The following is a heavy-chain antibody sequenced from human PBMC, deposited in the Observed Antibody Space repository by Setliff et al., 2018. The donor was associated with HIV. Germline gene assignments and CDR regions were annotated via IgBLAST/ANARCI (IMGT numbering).Heavy chain of an antibody. J-gene: IGHJ3*02. CDR3: ARDLRWYDSSGSHDAFDI. CDR2: IGTAGDT. D-gene: IGHD3-22*01. Sequence: GGSLRLSCAASGFTFVNHDIEWVRQAPGKGLEWVSHIGTAGDTYCLDSVQGRFTISREDARNSGYLQMNSLRDDDTAVYFCARDLRWYDSSGSHDAFDIWGQGTMVTVSS. V-gene: IGHV3-13*01. CDR1: GFTFVNHD.